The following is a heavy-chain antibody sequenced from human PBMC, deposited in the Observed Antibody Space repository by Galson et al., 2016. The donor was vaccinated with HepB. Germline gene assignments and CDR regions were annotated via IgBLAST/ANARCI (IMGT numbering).Heavy chain of an antibody. D-gene: IGHD5-12*01. CDR3: ARDQGATIPGYYYYGMDV. CDR1: GGSVNSDY. V-gene: IGHV4-59*02. J-gene: IGHJ6*02. Sequence: ETLSLTCTVTGGSVNSDYWSWIRRPPGRGLEWIGHVFYSGSTDYNPSLESRVTISVDTSKNQFSLKLSSVTDADTAVYYCARDQGATIPGYYYYGMDVWGQGTTVTVSS. CDR2: VFYSGST.